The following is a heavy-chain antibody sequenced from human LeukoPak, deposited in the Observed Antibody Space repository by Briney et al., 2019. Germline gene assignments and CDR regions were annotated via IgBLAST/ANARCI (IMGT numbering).Heavy chain of an antibody. V-gene: IGHV3-30-3*01. J-gene: IGHJ4*02. CDR1: GFTFSSYA. CDR3: ARDLGPHIAVAGPLDY. D-gene: IGHD6-19*01. Sequence: GRSLRLSCAASGFTFSSYAMHWVRQAPGKGLEWVAVISYDGSNKYYADSVKGRFTISRDNSKNTLYLQMNSLRAEDTAVYYCARDLGPHIAVAGPLDYWGQGTLVTVSS. CDR2: ISYDGSNK.